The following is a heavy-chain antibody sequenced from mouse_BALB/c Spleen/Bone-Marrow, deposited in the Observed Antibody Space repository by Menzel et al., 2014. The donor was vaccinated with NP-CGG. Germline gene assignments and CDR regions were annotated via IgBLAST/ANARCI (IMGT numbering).Heavy chain of an antibody. V-gene: IGHV1S126*01. Sequence: VKLQESGPQVVRPGASVKISCKASGYSFTSYWMHWVKQRPGQGLEWIGMIDPSDSETRLNQKLKDKATLTVDKSSSTAYMQLSSPTSEDSAVYYCARVGLRLPYYFDYWGQGTTLTVSS. CDR2: IDPSDSET. CDR3: ARVGLRLPYYFDY. J-gene: IGHJ2*01. D-gene: IGHD1-2*01. CDR1: GYSFTSYW.